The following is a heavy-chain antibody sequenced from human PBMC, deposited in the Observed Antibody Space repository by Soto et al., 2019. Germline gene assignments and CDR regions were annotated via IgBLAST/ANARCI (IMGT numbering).Heavy chain of an antibody. D-gene: IGHD6-6*01. Sequence: SQTLSLTCAISGDSVSSNSAAWNWIRQSPSRGLEWLGRTYYRSKWYNDYAVSVKSRITINPDTSKNQFSLQLNSVTPEDTAVYYCARDGGIAARPSDAFDIWGQGTMVTVSS. CDR3: ARDGGIAARPSDAFDI. CDR2: TYYRSKWYN. CDR1: GDSVSSNSAA. V-gene: IGHV6-1*01. J-gene: IGHJ3*02.